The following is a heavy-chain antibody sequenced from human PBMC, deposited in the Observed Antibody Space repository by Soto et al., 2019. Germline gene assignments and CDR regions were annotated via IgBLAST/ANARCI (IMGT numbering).Heavy chain of an antibody. Sequence: GGSLRLSCAASGFTFSSYAMSWVRQAPGKGLEWVSAISGSGGSTYYADSVKGRFTICRDNSKNTLYLQMNSLRAEDTAVYYCAKDLAYSSSPPGYMDVWGKGTTVTVSS. CDR3: AKDLAYSSSPPGYMDV. V-gene: IGHV3-23*01. CDR2: ISGSGGST. CDR1: GFTFSSYA. D-gene: IGHD6-6*01. J-gene: IGHJ6*03.